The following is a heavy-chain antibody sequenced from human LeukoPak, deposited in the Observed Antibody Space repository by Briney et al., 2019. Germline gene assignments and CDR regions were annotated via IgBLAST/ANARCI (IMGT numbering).Heavy chain of an antibody. V-gene: IGHV3-33*06. CDR2: IWYDGSNK. CDR3: AKDRSGSYLDFDY. Sequence: GGSLRLSCAASGFTFSSYGMHWVRQAPGKGLEWVAVIWYDGSNKYYADSVKGRFTISRDNSKNTLYLQMNSLRAEDTAVYYCAKDRSGSYLDFDYWGQGTLVTVSS. CDR1: GFTFSSYG. J-gene: IGHJ4*02. D-gene: IGHD1-26*01.